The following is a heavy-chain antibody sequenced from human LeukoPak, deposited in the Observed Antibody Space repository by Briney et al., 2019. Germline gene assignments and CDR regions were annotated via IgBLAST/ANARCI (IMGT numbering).Heavy chain of an antibody. J-gene: IGHJ4*02. CDR1: GFTFSSYW. CDR3: ARGNTIIGMVHFDH. D-gene: IGHD3-9*01. V-gene: IGHV3-7*04. CDR2: IKQDGSEK. Sequence: PGGSLRLSCAASGFTFSSYWMSWVRQAPGKGLQWVANIKQDGSEKYYVDSVKGRFTISRDNAKNSLFLQMNSLRAEDTAVYYCARGNTIIGMVHFDHWGQGTLVTVSS.